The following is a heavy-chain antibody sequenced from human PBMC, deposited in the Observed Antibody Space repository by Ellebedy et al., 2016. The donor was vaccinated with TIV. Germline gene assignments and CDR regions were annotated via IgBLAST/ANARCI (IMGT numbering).Heavy chain of an antibody. Sequence: GESLKISXAASGFTFSAYAMHWVRQAPGKGLEWVAIIAYDGSNEYYADSVKGRFTISRDNSKNTLFVQMNSLTTEDTAVYYCARDHSRADFFPYYSYYMDIWGKGTTVTVSS. D-gene: IGHD3-3*01. CDR1: GFTFSAYA. CDR2: IAYDGSNE. J-gene: IGHJ6*03. V-gene: IGHV3-30-3*01. CDR3: ARDHSRADFFPYYSYYMDI.